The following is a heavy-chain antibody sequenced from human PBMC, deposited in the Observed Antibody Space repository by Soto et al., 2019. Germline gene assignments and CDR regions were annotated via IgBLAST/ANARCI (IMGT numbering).Heavy chain of an antibody. V-gene: IGHV3-33*01. CDR1: GFTFSSYG. Sequence: HPGGSLRLSCAASGFTFSSYGMHWVRQAPGKGLEWVAVIWYDGSNKYYADSVKGRFTISRDNSKNTLYLQMNSLRAEDTAVYYCARVDTTDYYYYGMDVWGQGTTVTVSS. CDR3: ARVDTTDYYYYGMDV. J-gene: IGHJ6*02. CDR2: IWYDGSNK. D-gene: IGHD4-17*01.